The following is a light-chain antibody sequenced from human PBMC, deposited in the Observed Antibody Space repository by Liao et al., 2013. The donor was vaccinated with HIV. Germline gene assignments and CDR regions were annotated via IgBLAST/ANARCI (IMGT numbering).Light chain of an antibody. CDR1: KLGDKY. CDR3: QVWDSDIFV. J-gene: IGLJ1*01. CDR2: QDS. Sequence: SYELTQPPSVSVSPGQTASITCSGDKLGDKYACWYQQKPGQSPVLVIYQDSKRPSGVPERFSGSNSGNTATLTISGTQAMDEADYYCQVWDSDIFVFGSGTKVTVL. V-gene: IGLV3-1*01.